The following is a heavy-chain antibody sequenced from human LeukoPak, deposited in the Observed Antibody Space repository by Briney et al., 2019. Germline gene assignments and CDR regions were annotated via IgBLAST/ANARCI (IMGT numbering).Heavy chain of an antibody. D-gene: IGHD6-13*01. CDR2: ISYDGSNK. CDR1: GFTFSSYG. J-gene: IGHJ4*02. CDR3: AKDRTAAAGTGEGFDY. Sequence: PGGSLRLSCAASGFTFSSYGMHWVRQAPGKGLEWVAVISYDGSNKYYADSVKGRFTISRDNSKNTLYLQMNSLRAEDTAVYYCAKDRTAAAGTGEGFDYWGQGTLVTVSS. V-gene: IGHV3-30*18.